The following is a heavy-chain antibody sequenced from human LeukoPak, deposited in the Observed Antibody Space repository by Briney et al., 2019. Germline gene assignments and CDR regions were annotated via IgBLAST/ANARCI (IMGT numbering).Heavy chain of an antibody. Sequence: GGSLRLSCAASGFTVSSTYMSWVRQAPGKGLEWVSYISSSGSTIYYADSVKGRFTISRDNAKNSLYLQMNSLRAEDTAVYYCAELGITMIGGVWGKGTTVTISS. V-gene: IGHV3-11*04. CDR1: GFTVSSTY. D-gene: IGHD3-10*02. J-gene: IGHJ6*04. CDR3: AELGITMIGGV. CDR2: ISSSGSTI.